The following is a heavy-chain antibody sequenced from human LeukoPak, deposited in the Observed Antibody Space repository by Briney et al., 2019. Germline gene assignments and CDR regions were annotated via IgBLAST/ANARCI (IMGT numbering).Heavy chain of an antibody. V-gene: IGHV4-34*12. CDR1: GGFFSGYY. Sequence: SETLSLTCAVYGGFFSGYYWSWIRHPPGKGLEWDGEIIQRGSTNFNPSLKTRVTISVDTSKNQVSLKLRSVTAADTAVYYCARAPRRGVADVRYWYYDRWGRGTLVTVSS. D-gene: IGHD6-19*01. CDR3: ARAPRRGVADVRYWYYDR. J-gene: IGHJ2*01. CDR2: IIQRGST.